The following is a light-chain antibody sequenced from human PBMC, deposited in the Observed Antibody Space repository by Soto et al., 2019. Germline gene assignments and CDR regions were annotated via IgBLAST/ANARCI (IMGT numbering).Light chain of an antibody. V-gene: IGKV3-20*01. Sequence: EIVLTQSPGTLSLSPGERATLSCRASQGISSRYLAWYQQKPGQAPRLLIYDASNRATGIPDRFSGSRSGTDFTLTISRLESEDFAVYYCQQYGSSPWTFGQGTKVEIK. CDR3: QQYGSSPWT. CDR2: DAS. CDR1: QGISSRY. J-gene: IGKJ1*01.